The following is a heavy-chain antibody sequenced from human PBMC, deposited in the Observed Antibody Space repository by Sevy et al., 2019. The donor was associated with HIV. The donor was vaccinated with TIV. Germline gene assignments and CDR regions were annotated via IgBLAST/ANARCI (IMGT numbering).Heavy chain of an antibody. V-gene: IGHV3-73*01. CDR1: GFTFSGSA. D-gene: IGHD1-26*01. CDR3: AYSGSSSEGYYFDY. CDR2: IRMKANAYAT. Sequence: GESLKISCAASGFTFSGSAMHWVRQASGKGLEWVGRIRMKANAYATSYATSVKGRFTVSGDDSKNTAYLQMNNLKTEDTALYYCAYSGSSSEGYYFDYWGQGTLVTVSS. J-gene: IGHJ4*02.